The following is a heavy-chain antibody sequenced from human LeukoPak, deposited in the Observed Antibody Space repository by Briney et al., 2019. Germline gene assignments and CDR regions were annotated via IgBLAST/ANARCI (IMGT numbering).Heavy chain of an antibody. D-gene: IGHD5-18*01. Sequence: PGGSPRLSCAASGFTFNSYSMNWVRQAPGKGLEWVSSISSSSSSIYYADSVEGRFAISRDNAKNSLYLQMNSLRAEDTAVYYCARASGDIVETATMGSYWGQGTLVTVSS. CDR3: ARASGDIVETATMGSY. CDR1: GFTFNSYS. V-gene: IGHV3-21*01. CDR2: ISSSSSSI. J-gene: IGHJ4*02.